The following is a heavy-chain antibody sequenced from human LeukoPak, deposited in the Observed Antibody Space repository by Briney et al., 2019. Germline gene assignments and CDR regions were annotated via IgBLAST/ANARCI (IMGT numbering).Heavy chain of an antibody. CDR1: GFTFSSYS. D-gene: IGHD4-23*01. V-gene: IGHV3-48*04. Sequence: GGSLRLSCAASGFTFSSYSMNWVRQAPGKGLEWVSYISSSSSTMYYADSVKGRFTISRDNAKNSLYLQMNSLRAEDTAVYYCARDFYGGDYLDYWGQGTLVTVSS. CDR3: ARDFYGGDYLDY. J-gene: IGHJ4*02. CDR2: ISSSSSTM.